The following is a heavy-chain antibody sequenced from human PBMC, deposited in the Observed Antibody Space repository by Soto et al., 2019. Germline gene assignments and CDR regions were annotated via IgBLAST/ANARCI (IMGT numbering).Heavy chain of an antibody. D-gene: IGHD4-17*01. CDR2: ISAYNGNT. Sequence: QVQLVQSGAEVKKPGASVKVSCKASGYTFTSYGISWVRQAPGQGLEWMGWISAYNGNTNYAQKLQGRVTMTTDTSTREGFMELGGLGSDDTAVSYLGGEGFRGTTTGGGDYYYYGMDVWGQGTTVTVSS. V-gene: IGHV1-18*01. CDR1: GYTFTSYG. CDR3: GGEGFRGTTTGGGDYYYYGMDV. J-gene: IGHJ6*02.